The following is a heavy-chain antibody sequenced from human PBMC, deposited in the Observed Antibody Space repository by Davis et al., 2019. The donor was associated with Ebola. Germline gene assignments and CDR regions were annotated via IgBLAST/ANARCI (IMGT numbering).Heavy chain of an antibody. CDR1: GGTFSSYA. Sequence: AASVKVSCKASGGTFSSYAISWVRQAPGQGLEWMGRIIPILGIANYAQKFQGRVTITADTSTSTAYMELRSLRSDDTAVYYCARYLVVAATPDYWGQGTLVTVSS. CDR2: IIPILGIA. V-gene: IGHV1-69*04. D-gene: IGHD2-15*01. CDR3: ARYLVVAATPDY. J-gene: IGHJ4*02.